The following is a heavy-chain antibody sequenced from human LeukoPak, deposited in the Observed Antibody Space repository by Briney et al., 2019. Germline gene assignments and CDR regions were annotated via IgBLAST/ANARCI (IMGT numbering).Heavy chain of an antibody. V-gene: IGHV3-48*04. J-gene: IGHJ5*02. CDR2: ISTSGSSI. D-gene: IGHD3-22*01. CDR1: GFTFSSYS. Sequence: GGSLRLSCAASGFTFSSYSMNWVRQAPGKGLEWVSYISTSGSSIYYADSVKGRFTISRDNAKNSLYLQMNSLRAEDTAVYYCAGDSSGYYYWFDPWGQGTLVTVSS. CDR3: AGDSSGYYYWFDP.